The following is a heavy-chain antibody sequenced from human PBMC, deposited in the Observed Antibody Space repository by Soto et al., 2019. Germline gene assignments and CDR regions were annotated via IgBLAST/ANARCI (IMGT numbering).Heavy chain of an antibody. Sequence: PSETLSLTCTFSVGSISNYYWSWIRQPPGKGLEWIGYIYYSGSTNYNPSLKSRVTISVDTSKTQFSLKVSSVTAADTAVYFCASSPTGFGDHYFDYWGQGTLVTVSS. V-gene: IGHV4-59*01. CDR2: IYYSGST. CDR3: ASSPTGFGDHYFDY. J-gene: IGHJ4*02. CDR1: VGSISNYY. D-gene: IGHD3-10*01.